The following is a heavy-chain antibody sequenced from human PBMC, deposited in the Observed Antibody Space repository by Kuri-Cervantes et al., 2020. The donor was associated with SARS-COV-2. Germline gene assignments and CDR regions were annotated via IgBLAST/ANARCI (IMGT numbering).Heavy chain of an antibody. CDR1: GFTFSSYA. V-gene: IGHV3-30-3*01. Sequence: LSLTCAASGFTFSSYAMHWVRQAPGKGLEWVAVISYDGSNKYYADSVKGRFTISRDNSKNTLYLQMNSLRAEDTAVYYCARDGTSRRIDYWGQGTLVTVSS. D-gene: IGHD6-13*01. CDR3: ARDGTSRRIDY. J-gene: IGHJ4*02. CDR2: ISYDGSNK.